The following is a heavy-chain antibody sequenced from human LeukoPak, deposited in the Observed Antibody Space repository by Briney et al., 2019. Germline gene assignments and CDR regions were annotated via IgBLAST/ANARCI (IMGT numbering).Heavy chain of an antibody. Sequence: SLRLSCAASGFTFDDYAMHWVRQAPGKGLEWVSGISWNSGSIGYADSVKGRFTISRDNAKNSLYLQMNSLRAEDMALYYCAKDLLRDYYDSSGRFDYWGQGTLVTVSS. CDR2: ISWNSGSI. CDR1: GFTFDDYA. V-gene: IGHV3-9*03. CDR3: AKDLLRDYYDSSGRFDY. D-gene: IGHD3-22*01. J-gene: IGHJ4*02.